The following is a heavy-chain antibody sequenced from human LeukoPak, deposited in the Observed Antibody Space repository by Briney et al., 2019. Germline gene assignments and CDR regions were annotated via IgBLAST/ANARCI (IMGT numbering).Heavy chain of an antibody. CDR3: ARDGRWLQLAPDAFDI. V-gene: IGHV3-66*01. D-gene: IGHD5-24*01. J-gene: IGHJ3*02. Sequence: GGSLRLSCAASGFTVSSNYMSWVRQAPGKGLEWVSVIYSGDSTYYADSVKGRFTMPRDNSKNTLYLQMNSLGVEDTAVYYCARDGRWLQLAPDAFDIWGQGTMVTVSS. CDR1: GFTVSSNY. CDR2: IYSGDST.